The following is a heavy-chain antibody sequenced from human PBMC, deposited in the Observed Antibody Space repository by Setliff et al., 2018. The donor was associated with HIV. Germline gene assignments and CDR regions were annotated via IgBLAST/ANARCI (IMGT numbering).Heavy chain of an antibody. Sequence: KPSETLSLTCTVSGGSISSYYWTWIRQPPGKGLEWIGYIYNSASTSYNPSLKSRVTISVDTSKNQFSLKVNSVTAADTAVYYCARAYFGSGIYYWGQGTLVTVSS. CDR3: ARAYFGSGIYY. J-gene: IGHJ4*02. V-gene: IGHV4-4*09. CDR2: IYNSAST. CDR1: GGSISSYY. D-gene: IGHD3-10*01.